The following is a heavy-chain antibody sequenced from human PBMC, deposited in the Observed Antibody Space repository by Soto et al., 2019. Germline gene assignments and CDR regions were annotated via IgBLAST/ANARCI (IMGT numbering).Heavy chain of an antibody. D-gene: IGHD2-15*01. CDR1: GGSISSDY. CDR2: IYYSGST. V-gene: IGHV4-59*01. CDR3: ARVVRAKLLAFDI. J-gene: IGHJ3*02. Sequence: SEERRHTYTGSGGSISSDYWIWIRQPPGKGLEWIGYIYYSGSTNYNPSLKSRVTISVDTSKNQFSLKLSSVTAADTAVYYCARVVRAKLLAFDIWGQGTMVT.